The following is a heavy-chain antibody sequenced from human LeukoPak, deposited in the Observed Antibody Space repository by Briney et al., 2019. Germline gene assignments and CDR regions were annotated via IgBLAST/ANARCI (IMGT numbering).Heavy chain of an antibody. J-gene: IGHJ5*02. CDR3: ARGSSGVSRWFGP. D-gene: IGHD3-10*01. CDR2: IYHSGST. V-gene: IGHV4-30-2*01. Sequence: SETLSLTCAVSGRSITSGGYSCSWIRQPPGRGLEGIGYIYHSGSTYYNPSLKSRVTISLDRSTKQFSLKLSSVTAADTAVYYCARGSSGVSRWFGPWGQGTLVTVSS. CDR1: GRSITSGGYS.